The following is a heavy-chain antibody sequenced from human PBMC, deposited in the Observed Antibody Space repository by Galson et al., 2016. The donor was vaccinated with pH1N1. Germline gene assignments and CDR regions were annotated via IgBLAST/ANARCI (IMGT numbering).Heavy chain of an antibody. CDR1: GGSLSGYY. J-gene: IGHJ6*03. D-gene: IGHD3-16*01. CDR2: INHSGST. V-gene: IGHV4-34*01. Sequence: ETLSLTCAVYGGSLSGYYWSWIRQPPGKGLEWIGEINHSGSTKYNPSLKSRVIISVDTSKNQFSLRLSSVTAADTAVYYCARGNPYHHYYSSMDVWGKGTTVTVSS. CDR3: ARGNPYHHYYSSMDV.